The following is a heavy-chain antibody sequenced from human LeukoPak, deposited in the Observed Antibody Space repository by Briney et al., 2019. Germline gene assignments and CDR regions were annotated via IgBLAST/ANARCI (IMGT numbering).Heavy chain of an antibody. J-gene: IGHJ4*02. CDR3: ARVGSSGWYVHPTLDY. CDR2: INPSNGDT. Sequence: GASVKVSRKASGYTFTGYYMHWVRQAPGQGLEWMGWINPSNGDTNYAQNFQGRVTVTRDTSISTAYMELSWLTSDDTAVYYCARVGSSGWYVHPTLDYWGQGTLVTASS. CDR1: GYTFTGYY. D-gene: IGHD6-19*01. V-gene: IGHV1-2*02.